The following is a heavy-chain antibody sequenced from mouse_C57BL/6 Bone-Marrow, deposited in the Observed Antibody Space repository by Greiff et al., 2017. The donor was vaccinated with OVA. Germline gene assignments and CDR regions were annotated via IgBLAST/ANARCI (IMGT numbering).Heavy chain of an antibody. CDR2: IYWDDDK. CDR3: ARRGDGYLYAMDD. J-gene: IGHJ4*01. D-gene: IGHD2-3*01. CDR1: GFSLSTSGMG. V-gene: IGHV8-12*01. Sequence: ESGPGILQSSQTLSLTCSFSGFSLSTSGMGVSWIRQPSGKGLEWLAHIYWDDDKRYNPSLKSRLTISKDTSRNHVFLKSTSVDTADTATYCCARRGDGYLYAMDDWGQGASVTVSS.